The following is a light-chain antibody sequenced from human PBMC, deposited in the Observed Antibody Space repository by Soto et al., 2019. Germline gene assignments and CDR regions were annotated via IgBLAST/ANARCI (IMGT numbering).Light chain of an antibody. J-gene: IGLJ3*02. CDR1: TGAVTSGHY. V-gene: IGLV7-46*01. CDR2: DTS. Sequence: QAVVTQEPSLTVSPGGPVTLTCGSSTGAVTSGHYPYWFQQKPGQAPRTLIYDTSNKQSWTPARFSGSLLGDKAALTLSGAQPEDEAEYYCLLLYPGARVFGGGTKLTVL. CDR3: LLLYPGARV.